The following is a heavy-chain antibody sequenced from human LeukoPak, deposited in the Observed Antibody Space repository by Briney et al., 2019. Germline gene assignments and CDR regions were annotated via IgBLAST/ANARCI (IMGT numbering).Heavy chain of an antibody. D-gene: IGHD3-16*01. J-gene: IGHJ4*02. V-gene: IGHV3-30*02. Sequence: GGSLTLSREPSGFNFSSYGMYWVRPAPGKGLEWVAFIRYVGSDKFYADSVKGRFTISRDHSKNTLFLQMDSLRPADTVLSYCVKGLSIMVFEVAPFGQWGQGNLVTVSS. CDR3: VKGLSIMVFEVAPFGQ. CDR2: IRYVGSDK. CDR1: GFNFSSYG.